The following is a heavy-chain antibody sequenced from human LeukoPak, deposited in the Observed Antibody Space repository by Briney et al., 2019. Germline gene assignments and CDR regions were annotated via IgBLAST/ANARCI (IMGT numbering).Heavy chain of an antibody. CDR2: IIPIFGTA. Sequence: SVKVSCKASGGTFSSYAISWVRQAPGQGLEWMGGIIPIFGTANYAQKFQGRDTITTDESTSTAYMELSSLRSEDTAVYYCARRSGGYYYDSSGYSDDAFDIWGQGTMVTVSS. J-gene: IGHJ3*02. CDR3: ARRSGGYYYDSSGYSDDAFDI. CDR1: GGTFSSYA. V-gene: IGHV1-69*05. D-gene: IGHD3-22*01.